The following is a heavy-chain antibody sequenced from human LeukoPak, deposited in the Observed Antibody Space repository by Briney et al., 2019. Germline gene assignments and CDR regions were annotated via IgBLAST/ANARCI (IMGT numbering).Heavy chain of an antibody. CDR1: GLTFSNYV. Sequence: GGSLRLSCAASGLTFSNYVMNWVRQAPGKGLEWVSSISGRGSTYYADSVKGRFTVSVDNSKNTLYLQMNGLRAEDTAVYYCAVLARFDYWGQGTLVTVSS. CDR2: ISGRGST. V-gene: IGHV3-23*01. CDR3: AVLARFDY. J-gene: IGHJ4*02.